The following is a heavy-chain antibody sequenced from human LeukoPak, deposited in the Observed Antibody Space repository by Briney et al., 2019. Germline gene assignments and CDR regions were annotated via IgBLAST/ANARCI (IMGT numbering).Heavy chain of an antibody. CDR1: GGSISSYY. Sequence: SETLSLTCTVSGGSISSYYWSWIRQSPGKGLEWIAYIFHNGNTKYNPSLWSRVTISIDTSRNQFSLNLNSVTAADTAVYYCARGGYYYLDVWGKGTTVTVSS. V-gene: IGHV4-59*01. CDR3: ARGGYYYLDV. J-gene: IGHJ6*03. CDR2: IFHNGNT.